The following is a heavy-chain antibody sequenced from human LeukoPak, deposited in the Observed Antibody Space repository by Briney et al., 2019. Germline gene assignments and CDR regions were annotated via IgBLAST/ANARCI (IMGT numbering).Heavy chain of an antibody. CDR3: ARVDSGSYYVAFDI. Sequence: ASVNVSCKASGYTFTSYGISWVRQAPGQGLEWMGWISAYNGNTNYAQKLQDRVTMTTDTSTSTAYMELRSLRSDDTAVYYCARVDSGSYYVAFDIWGQGTMVTVSS. D-gene: IGHD1-26*01. V-gene: IGHV1-18*01. CDR2: ISAYNGNT. CDR1: GYTFTSYG. J-gene: IGHJ3*02.